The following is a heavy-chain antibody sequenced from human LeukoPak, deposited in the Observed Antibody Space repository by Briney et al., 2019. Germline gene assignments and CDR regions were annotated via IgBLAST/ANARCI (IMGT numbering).Heavy chain of an antibody. CDR2: INPNSGGT. V-gene: IGHV1-2*02. CDR1: GYTFTGYY. Sequence: ASVKVSCKASGYTFTGYYMFWVRQAPGQGLEWMAWINPNSGGTNYAQRFQGRVTLTRDTSIATAYMELSSLKSDGTAVYFCARDLYSSATDLYSSAWTGAFDVWGQGTMVTVSS. CDR3: ARDLYSSATDLYSSAWTGAFDV. D-gene: IGHD6-19*01. J-gene: IGHJ3*01.